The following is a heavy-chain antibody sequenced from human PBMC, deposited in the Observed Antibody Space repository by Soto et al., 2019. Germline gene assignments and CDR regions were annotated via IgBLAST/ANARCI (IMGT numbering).Heavy chain of an antibody. CDR1: GFTFSSYA. J-gene: IGHJ4*02. CDR3: AKDLVRGVIRDYFDY. CDR2: ISGNGGST. V-gene: IGHV3-23*01. D-gene: IGHD3-10*01. Sequence: HPGGSLRLSCAASGFTFSSYAMSWVRQAPGKGLEWVSAISGNGGSTYYADSVKGRFTISRDNSKNTLYLQMNSLRAEDTAVYYCAKDLVRGVIRDYFDYWGQGTLVTVS.